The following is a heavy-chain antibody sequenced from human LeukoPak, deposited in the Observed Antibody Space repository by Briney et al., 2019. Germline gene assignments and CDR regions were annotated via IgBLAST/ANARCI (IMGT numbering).Heavy chain of an antibody. Sequence: PGGSLRLSRAASGFTFSNAWMNWVRQAPGKGLEWIGTIYYSGNSYYNPSLKGRVTVSLDTSKKEFSLKLSSVTAADTAFYYCARAVGHCGGGTCYLDYWGQGTLVTVSS. CDR2: IYYSGNS. D-gene: IGHD2-15*01. V-gene: IGHV4/OR15-8*02. CDR1: GFTFSNAW. J-gene: IGHJ4*02. CDR3: ARAVGHCGGGTCYLDY.